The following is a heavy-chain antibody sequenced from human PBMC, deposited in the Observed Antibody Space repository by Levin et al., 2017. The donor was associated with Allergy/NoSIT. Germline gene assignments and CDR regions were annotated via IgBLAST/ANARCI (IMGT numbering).Heavy chain of an antibody. J-gene: IGHJ4*02. D-gene: IGHD2-15*01. CDR2: ISGSGGST. Sequence: GESLKISCAASGFTFSSYAMSWVRQAPGKGLEWVSAISGSGGSTYYADSVKGRFTISRDNSKNTLYLQMNSLRAEDTAVYYCAKKNLGYCSGGSCYSLDYWGQGTLVTVSS. CDR1: GFTFSSYA. CDR3: AKKNLGYCSGGSCYSLDY. V-gene: IGHV3-23*01.